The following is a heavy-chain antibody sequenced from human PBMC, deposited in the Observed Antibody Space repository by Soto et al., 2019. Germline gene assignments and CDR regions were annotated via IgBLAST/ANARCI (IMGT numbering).Heavy chain of an antibody. D-gene: IGHD5-18*01. CDR3: ARERGGYRDGDY. V-gene: IGHV1-18*01. Sequence: QVQLVQSGPEVKQPGASVRVSCKPSGYPFSNYGISGMRQAPGQGLEWMGWVNIDKGNTKYAQKFQDRVTMTTDTSTSTVYLELRSLRSDDTALYYCARERGGYRDGDYWGQGTLVTVSS. CDR2: VNIDKGNT. J-gene: IGHJ4*02. CDR1: GYPFSNYG.